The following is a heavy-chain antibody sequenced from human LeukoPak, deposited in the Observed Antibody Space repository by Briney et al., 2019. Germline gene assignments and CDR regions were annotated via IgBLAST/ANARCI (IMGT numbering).Heavy chain of an antibody. CDR2: IYYSGST. J-gene: IGHJ3*02. CDR3: ARAYDSSGYDAFDI. V-gene: IGHV4-59*01. D-gene: IGHD3-22*01. Sequence: SETLSLTCTVSGGSTSSYYWSWIRQPPGKGLEWIGYIYYSGSTNYNPSLKSRVTISVDTSKNQFSLKLSFVTAADTAVYYCARAYDSSGYDAFDIWGQGTMVTVSS. CDR1: GGSTSSYY.